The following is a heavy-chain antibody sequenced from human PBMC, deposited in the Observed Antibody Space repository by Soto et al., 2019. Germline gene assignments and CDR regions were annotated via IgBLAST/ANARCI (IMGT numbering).Heavy chain of an antibody. D-gene: IGHD3-9*01. J-gene: IGHJ4*02. CDR1: GGSVSSGSYY. Sequence: PSETLSLTCTVSGGSVSSGSYYWSWIRQPPGKGLEWIGYIYYSGSTNYNPSLKSRVTISVDTSKNQFSLKLSSVTAADTAVYYCAREGFPHYDMLTGPVRGSYFDYWGQGTLVTVSS. V-gene: IGHV4-61*01. CDR3: AREGFPHYDMLTGPVRGSYFDY. CDR2: IYYSGST.